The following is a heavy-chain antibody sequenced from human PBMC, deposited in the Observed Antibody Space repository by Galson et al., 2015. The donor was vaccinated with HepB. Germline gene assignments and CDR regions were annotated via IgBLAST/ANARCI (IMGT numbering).Heavy chain of an antibody. V-gene: IGHV4-38-2*02. Sequence: SETLSLTCTVSGYSISSGYYWGWIRQPPGKGLEWIGSIYHSGSTYYNPSLKSRVTISVDTSKNQFSLKLSSVTAADTAVYYCARGVVVVITRGPLDYWGQGTLVTVSS. J-gene: IGHJ4*02. D-gene: IGHD3-22*01. CDR1: GYSISSGYY. CDR3: ARGVVVVITRGPLDY. CDR2: IYHSGST.